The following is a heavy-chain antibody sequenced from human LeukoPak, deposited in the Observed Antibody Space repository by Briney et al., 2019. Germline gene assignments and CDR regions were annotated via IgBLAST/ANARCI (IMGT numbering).Heavy chain of an antibody. D-gene: IGHD3-3*01. CDR3: ARDTARITIFGVAKYMDV. CDR1: GYTFTDYY. Sequence: ASVKVSCKASGYTFTDYYIHWVRQAPGQGLERMGWINPNSGGTKYAQKFQGRVTMTRDTSISLAYMELSRLRSDDTAVYYCARDTARITIFGVAKYMDVWGKGTTVTVSS. V-gene: IGHV1-2*02. CDR2: INPNSGGT. J-gene: IGHJ6*03.